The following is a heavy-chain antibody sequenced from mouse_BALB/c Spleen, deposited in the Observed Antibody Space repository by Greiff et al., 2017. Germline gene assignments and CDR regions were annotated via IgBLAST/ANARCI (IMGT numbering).Heavy chain of an antibody. CDR2: ISDGGSYT. CDR3: ARDDYGSSYDWFAY. V-gene: IGHV5-4*02. D-gene: IGHD1-1*01. Sequence: EVKLMESGGGLVKPGGSLKLSCAASGFTFSDYYMYWVRQTPEKRLEWVATISDGGSYTYYPDSVKGRFTISRDNAKNNLYLQMSSLKSEDTAMYYCARDDYGSSYDWFAYWGQGTLVTVSA. CDR1: GFTFSDYY. J-gene: IGHJ3*01.